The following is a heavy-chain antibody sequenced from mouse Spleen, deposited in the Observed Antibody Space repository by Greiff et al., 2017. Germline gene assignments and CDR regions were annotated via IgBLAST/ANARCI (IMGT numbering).Heavy chain of an antibody. CDR2: IYPSDSET. CDR3: ARISYYYGSSYGFAY. J-gene: IGHJ3*01. CDR1: GYTFTSYW. V-gene: IGHV1-61*01. Sequence: VQLQQPGAELVRPGSSVKLSCKASGYTFTSYWMDWVKQRPGQGLEWIGNIYPSDSETHYNQKFKDKATLTVDKSSSTAYMQLSSLTSEDSAVYYCARISYYYGSSYGFAYWGQGTLVTVSA. D-gene: IGHD1-1*01.